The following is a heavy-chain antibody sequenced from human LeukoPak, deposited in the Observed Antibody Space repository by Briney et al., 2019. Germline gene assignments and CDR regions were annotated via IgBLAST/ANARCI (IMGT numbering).Heavy chain of an antibody. CDR2: IYPGDSDA. D-gene: IGHD2-2*01. CDR3: ARRSGVVVPAAISAPDY. V-gene: IGHV5-51*01. Sequence: GESLKISCKSSGYRFTSYWIGWVRRMPGKGLEWMGIIYPGDSDARYSPSFQGQVTISADKSISTAYLQWSSLKASDTAMYYCARRSGVVVPAAISAPDYWGQGTLVTVSS. J-gene: IGHJ4*02. CDR1: GYRFTSYW.